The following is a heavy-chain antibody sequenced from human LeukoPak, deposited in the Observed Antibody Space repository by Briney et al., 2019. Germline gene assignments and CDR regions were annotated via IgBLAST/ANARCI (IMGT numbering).Heavy chain of an antibody. CDR3: ARESPEAGTVFDY. D-gene: IGHD6-19*01. J-gene: IGHJ4*02. CDR2: ISPHSGDT. V-gene: IGHV1-2*02. Sequence: ASVKVSCKASGYTFTGYYMHWVRQAPGQGLEWMGWISPHSGDTNYAQKFQGRVTMTRDTSISTAYMELSRLTPDDTAVFYCARESPEAGTVFDYWGQGTLVTVSS. CDR1: GYTFTGYY.